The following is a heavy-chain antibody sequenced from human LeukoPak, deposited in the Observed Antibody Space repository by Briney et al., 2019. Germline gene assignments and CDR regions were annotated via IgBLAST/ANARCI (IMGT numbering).Heavy chain of an antibody. CDR1: GFTPNRSA. CDR2: FSGSGGRT. J-gene: IGHJ6*02. Sequence: GGSLRLSCVASGFTPNRSAMTWVPEAPGPGLGWVSPFSGSGGRTYYADSVKGRFTISRDNSKNTLYLQMSSLRAEDTAVYYCAKDNAYGFNSEERAPYGMDVWGQGTTVTVSS. V-gene: IGHV3-23*01. CDR3: AKDNAYGFNSEERAPYGMDV. D-gene: IGHD4-23*01.